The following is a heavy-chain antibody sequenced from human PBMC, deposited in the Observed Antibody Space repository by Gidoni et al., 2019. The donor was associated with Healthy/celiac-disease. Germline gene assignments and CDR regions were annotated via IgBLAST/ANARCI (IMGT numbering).Heavy chain of an antibody. D-gene: IGHD1-1*01. CDR1: GFTFSSYA. J-gene: IGHJ4*02. Sequence: EVQLLESGVCLVQPGGSLRLSCAASGFTFSSYAMSWVRQATGKGLEWVSAISGSGGSTYYADSVKGRFTISRDNSKNTLYLKMNSLRAEDTAVYYCAKARGKSTYNVDYWGQGTLVTVSS. CDR2: ISGSGGST. CDR3: AKARGKSTYNVDY. V-gene: IGHV3-23*01.